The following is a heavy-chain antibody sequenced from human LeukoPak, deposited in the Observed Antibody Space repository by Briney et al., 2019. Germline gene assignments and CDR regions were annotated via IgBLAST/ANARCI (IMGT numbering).Heavy chain of an antibody. CDR3: ARHNYDSSGYYYVGGDFDY. CDR2: IYYSGST. CDR1: GGSISSYY. Sequence: SETLSLTCTVSGGSISSYYWSWIRQPPGKGLEWIGYIYYSGSTNYNPSLKSRVTISVDTSKNQFSPKLSSVTAADTAVYYCARHNYDSSGYYYVGGDFDYWGQGTLVTVSS. J-gene: IGHJ4*02. D-gene: IGHD3-22*01. V-gene: IGHV4-59*08.